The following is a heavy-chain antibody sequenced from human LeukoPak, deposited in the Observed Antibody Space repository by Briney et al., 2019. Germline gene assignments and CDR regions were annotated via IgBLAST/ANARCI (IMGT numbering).Heavy chain of an antibody. CDR3: ATLFMTYYYGSGSYSDY. CDR1: GFTFSNYA. J-gene: IGHJ4*02. V-gene: IGHV3-30-3*01. D-gene: IGHD3-10*01. CDR2: ISYDGSNK. Sequence: PGRSLRLSCAASGFTFSNYAIHWVRQAPGKGLEWVAVISYDGSNKYYADSVKGRFTISRDNSKNTLYLQMDSLRAEDTAVYYCATLFMTYYYGSGSYSDYWGQGTLVTVSS.